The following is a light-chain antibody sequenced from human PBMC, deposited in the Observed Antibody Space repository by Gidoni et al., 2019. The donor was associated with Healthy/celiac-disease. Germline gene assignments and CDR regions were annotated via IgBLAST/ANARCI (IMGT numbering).Light chain of an antibody. V-gene: IGLV2-23*02. CDR2: EVS. CDR3: CSYAGSRRV. Sequence: QSALTQPASVSGSPGQSITIPCTGTSSDVWSYNLVSWYQQHPGKAPKLMIYEVSKRPSGVSNRFSGSKSGNTASLTISGLQAEDEADYYCCSYAGSRRVFGGGTKLTVL. J-gene: IGLJ3*02. CDR1: SSDVWSYNL.